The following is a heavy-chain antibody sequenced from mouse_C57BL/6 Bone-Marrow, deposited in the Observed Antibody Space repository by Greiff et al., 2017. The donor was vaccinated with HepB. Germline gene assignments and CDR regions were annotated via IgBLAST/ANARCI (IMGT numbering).Heavy chain of an antibody. V-gene: IGHV1-81*01. CDR2: IYPRSGNT. CDR3: AREGDDYYFDY. CDR1: GYTFTSYG. D-gene: IGHD2-4*01. Sequence: QVQLKESGAELARPGASVKLSCQASGYTFTSYGLSWVKQRTGQGLEWIGEIYPRSGNTYYNEKFKGKATLTADKSSSTAYMELRSLTSEDSAVYFCAREGDDYYFDYWGQGTTLTVSS. J-gene: IGHJ2*01.